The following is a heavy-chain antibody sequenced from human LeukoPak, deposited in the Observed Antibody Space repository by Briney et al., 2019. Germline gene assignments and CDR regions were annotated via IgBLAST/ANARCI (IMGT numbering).Heavy chain of an antibody. CDR2: INPRGGST. V-gene: IGHV1-46*01. J-gene: IGHJ4*02. CDR3: ARSGSSTSCPRDY. Sequence: ASVKVSCKASGFTFTSYYIHWVRQAPGQGLEWMGIINPRGGSTSYAQKFQGRVNMTRDTSTSTVYMDLSSLRSEDTAVYYCARSGSSTSCPRDYWGQGTLVTVSS. CDR1: GFTFTSYY. D-gene: IGHD2-2*01.